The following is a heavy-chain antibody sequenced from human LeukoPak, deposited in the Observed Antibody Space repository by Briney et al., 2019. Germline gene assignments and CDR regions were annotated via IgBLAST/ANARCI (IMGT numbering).Heavy chain of an antibody. J-gene: IGHJ4*02. D-gene: IGHD3-10*01. CDR3: ASAYYYRLPD. CDR2: INSDGTT. Sequence: GGSLRLSCAASGFTFSSYWMHWVRQAPGKGLVWVSRINSDGTTTYADTVKGRFTISRDNAKNTLYLQMNRLRAEDTALYYCASAYYYRLPDWGQGTLVTVSS. V-gene: IGHV3-74*01. CDR1: GFTFSSYW.